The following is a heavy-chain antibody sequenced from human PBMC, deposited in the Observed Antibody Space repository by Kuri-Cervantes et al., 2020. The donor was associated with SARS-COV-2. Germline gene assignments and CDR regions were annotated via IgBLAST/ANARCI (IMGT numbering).Heavy chain of an antibody. D-gene: IGHD3-22*01. Sequence: GESLKISCAASGFTFSSYGMHWVRQAPGKGLEWVAVIWDDGSNKYYADSVKGRFTISRDNSKNTLYLQMNSLRAEDTAVYYCARALYYYDSRGPIDYWGQGTLVTVSS. CDR1: GFTFSSYG. V-gene: IGHV3-33*01. CDR2: IWDDGSNK. J-gene: IGHJ4*02. CDR3: ARALYYYDSRGPIDY.